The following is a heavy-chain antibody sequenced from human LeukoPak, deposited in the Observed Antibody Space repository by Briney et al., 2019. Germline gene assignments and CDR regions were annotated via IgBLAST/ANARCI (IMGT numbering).Heavy chain of an antibody. CDR1: GFTFSSYS. CDR2: ISSSSSYI. D-gene: IGHD3-22*01. Sequence: GGSLRLSCAASGFTFSSYSMNWVRQAPGKGLEWVSSISSSSSYIYYADSVKGRFTISRDNAKNSLYLQMNSLRAEDTAVYYCARDGHYYDSSGYAYWGQGAPVTVSS. CDR3: ARDGHYYDSSGYAY. V-gene: IGHV3-21*01. J-gene: IGHJ4*02.